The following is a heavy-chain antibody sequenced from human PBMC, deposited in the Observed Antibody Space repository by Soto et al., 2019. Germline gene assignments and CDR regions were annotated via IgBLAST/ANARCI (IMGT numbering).Heavy chain of an antibody. Sequence: XESLSLYCRAPAFTLSGHHRGWVRQAPGKGLEWVGRTRKKAENYSTEYAASVEGRFTISRDDSKNSLYLQMNSLKTDDTAVYYCARDGGIAARHYYGMDVWGQGTTVTVSS. CDR3: ARDGGIAARHYYGMDV. J-gene: IGHJ6*02. CDR2: TRKKAENYST. D-gene: IGHD6-6*01. V-gene: IGHV3-72*01. CDR1: AFTLSGHH.